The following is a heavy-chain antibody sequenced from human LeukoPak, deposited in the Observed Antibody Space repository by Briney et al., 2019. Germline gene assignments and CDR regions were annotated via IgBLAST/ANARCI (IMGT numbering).Heavy chain of an antibody. CDR2: INWNGGST. CDR1: GFTFDDYG. J-gene: IGHJ3*02. D-gene: IGHD3-3*01. Sequence: GGSLRLSCAASGFTFDDYGMSWVRHAPGKGLEWVSGINWNGGSTVYADSVKGRFTISGDNTKNSLYRQMNSLRAEDTALYYCARGYDFWSGYREDAFDIWGQGTMVTVSS. CDR3: ARGYDFWSGYREDAFDI. V-gene: IGHV3-20*04.